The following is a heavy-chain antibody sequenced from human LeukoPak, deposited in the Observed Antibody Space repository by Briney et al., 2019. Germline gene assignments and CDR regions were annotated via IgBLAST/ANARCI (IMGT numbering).Heavy chain of an antibody. CDR1: GFTFSSYG. Sequence: PGGSLRLSCAASGFTFSSYGMHWVRQAPGKGLEWVAFIRYDGSNKYYADSVKGRFTISRDNSKNTLYLQMNSLRAEDTAVYYCAKDFWSYYDFWSGYYTVNSPIGDWGQGTLVTVSS. CDR2: IRYDGSNK. V-gene: IGHV3-30*02. CDR3: AKDFWSYYDFWSGYYTVNSPIGD. J-gene: IGHJ4*02. D-gene: IGHD3-3*01.